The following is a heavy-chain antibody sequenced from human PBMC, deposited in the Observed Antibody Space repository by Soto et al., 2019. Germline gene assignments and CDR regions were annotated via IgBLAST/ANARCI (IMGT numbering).Heavy chain of an antibody. CDR2: IIPILEMT. CDR3: ARARGYRCYDDYCYYGMDA. Sequence: QVQLVQSGAEVKKPGSSVKVSCKASGGSFNSYTINWVRQAPGQGLEWMGRIIPILEMTKYAQKFQGRVTITADKSTNTAYMALSSLRSEDTALSYCARARGYRCYDDYCYYGMDAWGQGTTVTVSS. D-gene: IGHD5-12*01. V-gene: IGHV1-69*02. J-gene: IGHJ6*02. CDR1: GGSFNSYT.